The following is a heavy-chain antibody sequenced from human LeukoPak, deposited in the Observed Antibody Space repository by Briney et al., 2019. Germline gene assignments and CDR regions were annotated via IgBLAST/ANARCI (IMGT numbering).Heavy chain of an antibody. D-gene: IGHD5-12*01. CDR3: ARAGSGYYNWFDP. J-gene: IGHJ5*02. V-gene: IGHV4-61*01. CDR2: IYYSGST. Sequence: SETLSLTCTVSGGSVSSGSYYWSWIRQPPGKGLEWIGYIYYSGSTNYNPSLKSRVTISVDTSKNQFSLKLSSVTAADTAVYYCARAGSGYYNWFDPWGQGTLVTVSS. CDR1: GGSVSSGSYY.